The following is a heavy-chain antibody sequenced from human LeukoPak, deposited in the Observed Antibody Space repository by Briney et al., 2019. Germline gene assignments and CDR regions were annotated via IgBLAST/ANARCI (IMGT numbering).Heavy chain of an antibody. J-gene: IGHJ6*03. D-gene: IGHD6-13*01. CDR3: ARHIIAAAGRYGEYHYYYFMDV. CDR2: INHSGST. Sequence: SETLSLTCAVYGGSFSGYYWSWIRQPPGKGLEWIGEINHSGSTNYNPSLKSRVTISVDTSKNQFSLKLSSVTAADTAVYYCARHIIAAAGRYGEYHYYYFMDVWGKGTSVTISS. V-gene: IGHV4-34*01. CDR1: GGSFSGYY.